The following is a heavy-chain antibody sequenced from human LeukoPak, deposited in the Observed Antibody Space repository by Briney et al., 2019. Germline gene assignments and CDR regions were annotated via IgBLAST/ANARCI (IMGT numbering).Heavy chain of an antibody. CDR1: GGTFSSYA. V-gene: IGHV1-69*06. D-gene: IGHD2-2*01. CDR2: ITPIFGTA. Sequence: EASVKVSCKASGGTFSSYAISWVRQAPGQGLEWMGGITPIFGTANYAQKFQGRVTITADKSTSTAYMELSSLRSEDTAVYYCARDRGLGYCSSTSCYGVYNWFDPWGQGTLVTVSS. J-gene: IGHJ5*02. CDR3: ARDRGLGYCSSTSCYGVYNWFDP.